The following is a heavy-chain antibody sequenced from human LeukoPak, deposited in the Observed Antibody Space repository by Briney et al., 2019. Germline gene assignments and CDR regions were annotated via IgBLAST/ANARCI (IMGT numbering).Heavy chain of an antibody. CDR1: GGSISSGGYS. CDR2: IYHSGST. V-gene: IGHV4-30-2*01. J-gene: IGHJ4*02. Sequence: SQTLSLTCAVSGGSISSGGYSWSWIRQPPGKGLEWIGYIYHSGSTNYNPSLKSRVTISVDTSKNQFSLKLSSVTAADTAVYYCARGGSGGAVAVPFDYWGQGTLVTVSS. D-gene: IGHD6-19*01. CDR3: ARGGSGGAVAVPFDY.